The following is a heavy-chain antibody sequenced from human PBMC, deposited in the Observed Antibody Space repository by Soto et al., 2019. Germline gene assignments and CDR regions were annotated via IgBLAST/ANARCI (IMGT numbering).Heavy chain of an antibody. J-gene: IGHJ6*02. D-gene: IGHD6-6*01. CDR3: AKGVAIAARDYYYYGMDV. V-gene: IGHV3-30*18. Sequence: QLVESGGGVVQPGRSLRLSCAASGFTFSSYGMHWVRQAPGKLLERVAGISYDGSNKYYADSVKGRFTISRDNSKNTMYLQMNSLRGEDTAVYYCAKGVAIAARDYYYYGMDVWGQGTTVTVSS. CDR1: GFTFSSYG. CDR2: ISYDGSNK.